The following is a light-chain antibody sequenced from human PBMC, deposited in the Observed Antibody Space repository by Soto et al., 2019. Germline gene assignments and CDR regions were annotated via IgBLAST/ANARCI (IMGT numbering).Light chain of an antibody. J-gene: IGKJ3*01. CDR2: GAS. Sequence: EIVMTQSPGTLSLSPGETATLSCRASQSVSSNYVAWFHQKPGQAPRLLIYGASSRATGVPDRFSASGSGTDFTLTISRLEPEDFAVYYCQQYGRSPFTLGPGTKVDI. CDR1: QSVSSNY. V-gene: IGKV3-20*01. CDR3: QQYGRSPFT.